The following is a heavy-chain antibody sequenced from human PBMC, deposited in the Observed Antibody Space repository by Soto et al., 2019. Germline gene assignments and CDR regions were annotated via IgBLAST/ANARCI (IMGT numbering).Heavy chain of an antibody. CDR2: IKYDGSNK. CDR1: GFTFSSYW. J-gene: IGHJ4*02. D-gene: IGHD6-19*01. Sequence: VGSLRLSCAASGFTFSSYWMSWVRQAPGKGLEWVADIKYDGSNKYYADSVKGRFTISRDNSKNTLYLQMNSLRAEDTAVYYCAKPGYSSGLRGGPYDYWGQGTLVTVSS. CDR3: AKPGYSSGLRGGPYDY. V-gene: IGHV3-30*18.